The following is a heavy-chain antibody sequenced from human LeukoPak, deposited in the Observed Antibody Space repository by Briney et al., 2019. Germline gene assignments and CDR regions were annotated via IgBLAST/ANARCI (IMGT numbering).Heavy chain of an antibody. Sequence: EATVKVSCKASGYKFTNYGIDWVRQAPGQGLEWMGWMSPHNGNTKYAQKVQHRVTMTTDTSTSTAYMELRSLRSDDTAVYYCARDNSAQGDDYWGQGTLVTVSP. V-gene: IGHV1-18*01. D-gene: IGHD4-11*01. CDR2: MSPHNGNT. J-gene: IGHJ4*02. CDR1: GYKFTNYG. CDR3: ARDNSAQGDDY.